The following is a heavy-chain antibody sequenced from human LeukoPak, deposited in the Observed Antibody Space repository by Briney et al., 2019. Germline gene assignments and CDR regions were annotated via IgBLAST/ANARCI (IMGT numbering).Heavy chain of an antibody. CDR1: GGSISSSSYY. J-gene: IGHJ2*01. Sequence: SETLSLTCTVSGGSISSSSYYWGWNRQPPGKGLEWIGSIYYTRSTYYNPSLKSRVTISVDTSKNQFSLKLTSVTAADTAAYYCARGVTMIVVVIHDWYFDLWGRGTLVTVSS. CDR3: ARGVTMIVVVIHDWYFDL. V-gene: IGHV4-39*01. D-gene: IGHD3-22*01. CDR2: IYYTRST.